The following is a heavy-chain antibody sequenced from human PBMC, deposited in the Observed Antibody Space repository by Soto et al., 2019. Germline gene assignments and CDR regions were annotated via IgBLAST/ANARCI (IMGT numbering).Heavy chain of an antibody. V-gene: IGHV1-8*01. J-gene: IGHJ6*03. CDR1: GYTFTSYD. Sequence: QVQLVQSGAEVKKPGASVKVSCKASGYTFTSYDINWVRQATGQGLEWMGCMNPNSGNTGYAQKFQGRVTMTRNTSRSTAYMELSSLRSEDTAVYYCARGAAAEFPSGRFYYYMAVWFKGTTVTVSS. CDR3: ARGAAAEFPSGRFYYYMAV. D-gene: IGHD3-10*01. CDR2: MNPNSGNT.